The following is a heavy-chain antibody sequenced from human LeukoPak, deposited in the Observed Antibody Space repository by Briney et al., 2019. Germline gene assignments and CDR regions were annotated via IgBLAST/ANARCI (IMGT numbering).Heavy chain of an antibody. V-gene: IGHV1-2*02. J-gene: IGHJ5*02. Sequence: ASVKVSCKASGYTFTSYYMHWVRQAPGQGLEWMGWINPNSGGTNYAQKFQGRVTMTRDTSISTAYMELNRLRSDDTAVYYCARGTRGWYQLRWFDPWGQGTLVTVSS. CDR2: INPNSGGT. CDR3: ARGTRGWYQLRWFDP. D-gene: IGHD2-2*01. CDR1: GYTFTSYY.